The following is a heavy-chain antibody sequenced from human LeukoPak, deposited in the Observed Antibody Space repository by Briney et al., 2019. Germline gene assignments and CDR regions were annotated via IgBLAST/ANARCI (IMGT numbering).Heavy chain of an antibody. D-gene: IGHD3-22*01. V-gene: IGHV1-18*01. Sequence: ASVNVSCKASGYSFSNYGISWLRQAPVQGLEWMGWISAHNSNTNYAQKFQGRVTMTTDTSRTTAYMELRSLRSDDTAVYYCARACPNDITGAWGQGTLVTVSS. J-gene: IGHJ4*02. CDR3: ARACPNDITGA. CDR1: GYSFSNYG. CDR2: ISAHNSNT.